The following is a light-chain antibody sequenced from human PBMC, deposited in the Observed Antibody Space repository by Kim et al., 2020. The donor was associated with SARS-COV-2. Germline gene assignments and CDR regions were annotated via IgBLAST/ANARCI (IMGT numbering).Light chain of an antibody. J-gene: IGKJ2*03. CDR2: GASNGAS. Sequence: PRERATPSCRARQDVSSNLAWYQQKPGQAPRLLIYGASNGASTRATGVPARFSGSGSGTDFTLSISSLQSEDFANYYCQQYNDWPSFGQGTKLEI. CDR3: QQYNDWPS. CDR1: QDVSSN. V-gene: IGKV3-15*01.